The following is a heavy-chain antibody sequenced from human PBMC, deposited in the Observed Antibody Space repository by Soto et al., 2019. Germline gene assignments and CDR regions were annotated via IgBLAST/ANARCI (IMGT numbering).Heavy chain of an antibody. D-gene: IGHD3-10*01. Sequence: ASVKVSCKVSGYTLTELSMHWVRQAPGKGLEWMGGFDPEDGETIYAQKLQGRVTMTKDTSTSTAYMELRSLKSDDTAVYYCARSGSYYPARNWFGPWGQGTLVTVSS. CDR3: ARSGSYYPARNWFGP. V-gene: IGHV1-24*01. J-gene: IGHJ5*02. CDR1: GYTLTELS. CDR2: FDPEDGET.